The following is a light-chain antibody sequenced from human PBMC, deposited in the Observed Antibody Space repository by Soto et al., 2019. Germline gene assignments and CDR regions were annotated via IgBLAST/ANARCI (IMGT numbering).Light chain of an antibody. V-gene: IGKV3-20*01. J-gene: IGKJ1*01. CDR2: DAS. Sequence: EIVLTQSPDTLSLSPGERATLSCRASQTLRSNFLAWYQQRPGQAPSLLIYDASSRASGIPDRFSGSGSGTDFTLTISRLEPEGFAVYYCQQYNGSPRTFGQGTKVEVK. CDR3: QQYNGSPRT. CDR1: QTLRSNF.